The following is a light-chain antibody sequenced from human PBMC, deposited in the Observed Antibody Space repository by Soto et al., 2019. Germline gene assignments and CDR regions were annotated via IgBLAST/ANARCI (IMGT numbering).Light chain of an antibody. CDR1: QSVSSIY. V-gene: IGKV3-20*01. J-gene: IGKJ2*01. Sequence: ETVLTQSPGTLSLSPGERATLSCRASQSVSSIYLAWYQQKPGQAPRLLIYGASTRATGIPDRFSGSGSGTGFTLTISRLEPEDFAVYYCQQYGNSLHTFGQGTKLEIK. CDR2: GAS. CDR3: QQYGNSLHT.